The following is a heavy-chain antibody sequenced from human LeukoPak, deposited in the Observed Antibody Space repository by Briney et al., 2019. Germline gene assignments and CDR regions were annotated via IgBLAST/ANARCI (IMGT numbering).Heavy chain of an antibody. V-gene: IGHV1-46*01. Sequence: GASVKVSCKASGYTFTSYYMHWVRQAPGQGLEWMGVINPIGGTTNYAQKFQGRVTITRDMSTSTVYMELSSLRSEDTAVYYCAISPEYYGSSGYYYPFDYWGQGTLVTVSS. CDR2: INPIGGTT. CDR1: GYTFTSYY. CDR3: AISPEYYGSSGYYYPFDY. D-gene: IGHD3-22*01. J-gene: IGHJ4*02.